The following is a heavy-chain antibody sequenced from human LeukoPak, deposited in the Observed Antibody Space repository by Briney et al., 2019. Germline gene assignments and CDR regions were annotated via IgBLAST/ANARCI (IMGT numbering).Heavy chain of an antibody. D-gene: IGHD3-22*01. CDR2: ISGNSKTI. V-gene: IGHV3-48*02. CDR1: GFSFSIYD. Sequence: PGGSLRLSCAASGFSFSIYDMNWVRQAPGKGLEWVSYISGNSKTIYYADSVKGRFTISRDNAKNSLYLQMNSLRDEDTAVYYCARDYRYYDSSGYYSFDYWGQGTLVTVSS. CDR3: ARDYRYYDSSGYYSFDY. J-gene: IGHJ4*02.